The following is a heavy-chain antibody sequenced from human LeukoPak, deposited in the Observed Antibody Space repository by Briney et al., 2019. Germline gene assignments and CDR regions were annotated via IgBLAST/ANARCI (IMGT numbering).Heavy chain of an antibody. CDR3: AREFGLRYFDWLLWGAFDI. Sequence: GGSLRLSCAASGFTFSSYWMHWVRQAPGKGLVWVSRINSHGRSTSYADSVKGRFTISRDNAKNTLYLQMNSLRAEDTAVYYCAREFGLRYFDWLLWGAFDIWGQGTMVTVSS. V-gene: IGHV3-74*01. CDR1: GFTFSSYW. J-gene: IGHJ3*02. D-gene: IGHD3-9*01. CDR2: INSHGRST.